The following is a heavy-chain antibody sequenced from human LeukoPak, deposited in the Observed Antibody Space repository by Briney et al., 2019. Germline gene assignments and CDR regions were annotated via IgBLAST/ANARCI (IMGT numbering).Heavy chain of an antibody. CDR2: IFTSGST. D-gene: IGHD3-3*01. CDR1: GGSISSGNYY. J-gene: IGHJ4*02. V-gene: IGHV4-61*02. CDR3: ARWGGSPHTIFGVASRDGFDY. Sequence: PSETLSLTCTVSGGSISSGNYYWSWIRQPAGKGLEWIGRIFTSGSTNYNPSLKSRVTMSVDTSKNQFSLKLSSVTAADTAVYYCARWGGSPHTIFGVASRDGFDYWGQGTLVTVSS.